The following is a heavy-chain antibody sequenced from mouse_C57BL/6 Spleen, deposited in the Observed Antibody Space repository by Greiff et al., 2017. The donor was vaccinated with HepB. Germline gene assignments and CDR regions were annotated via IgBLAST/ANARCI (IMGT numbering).Heavy chain of an antibody. CDR3: ARALYDYLDY. CDR1: GFTFSDYY. Sequence: EVKLVESEGGLVQPGSSMKLSCTASGFTFSDYYMAWVRQVPEKGLEWVANINYDGSSTYYLDSLKSRFIISRDNAKNILYLQMSSLKSEDTATYYCARALYDYLDYWGQGTTLTVSS. V-gene: IGHV5-16*01. J-gene: IGHJ2*01. CDR2: INYDGSST. D-gene: IGHD2-3*01.